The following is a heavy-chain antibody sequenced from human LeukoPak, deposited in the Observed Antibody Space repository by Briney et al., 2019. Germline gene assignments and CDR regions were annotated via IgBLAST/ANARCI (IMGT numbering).Heavy chain of an antibody. CDR3: ARIGGDRYDFWSGYYTSWLIDY. CDR1: GGSISSYY. Sequence: SSETLSLTCTVSGGSISSYYWSWIRQPPGKGLEWIGYIYYSGSTNYNPSLKSRVTISVDTSKNQFSLKLSSVTAADTAVYYCARIGGDRYDFWSGYYTSWLIDYWGQGTLVTVSS. J-gene: IGHJ4*02. D-gene: IGHD3-3*01. CDR2: IYYSGST. V-gene: IGHV4-59*01.